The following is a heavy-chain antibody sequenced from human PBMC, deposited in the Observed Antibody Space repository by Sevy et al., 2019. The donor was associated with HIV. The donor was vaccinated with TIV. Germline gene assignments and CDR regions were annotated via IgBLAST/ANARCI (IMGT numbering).Heavy chain of an antibody. V-gene: IGHV3-30*02. D-gene: IGHD6-13*01. Sequence: GGSLRLSCAASGFTFSYYGMHWVRQAPGKGLEWVTFISYDAINQYYADSVKGRFTISRDNSKNTLYLQMNSLRPEDTALYYCAKNTAAVGTGGFDYWGQGTLVIVSS. J-gene: IGHJ4*02. CDR1: GFTFSYYG. CDR3: AKNTAAVGTGGFDY. CDR2: ISYDAINQ.